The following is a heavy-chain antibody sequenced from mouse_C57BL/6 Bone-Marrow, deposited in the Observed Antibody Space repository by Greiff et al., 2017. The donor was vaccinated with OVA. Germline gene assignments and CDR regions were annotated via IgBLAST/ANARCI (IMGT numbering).Heavy chain of an antibody. D-gene: IGHD4-1*01. Sequence: QVQLQQSGPGLVQPSQSLSITCTVSGFSLTSYGVHWVRQSPGKGLEWLGVIWSGGSTDYNAAFISRLSISKDNSKSQVFFKMNSLQADDTAIYYCAGLTGGWYFDVWGTGTTVTVSS. V-gene: IGHV2-2*01. CDR2: IWSGGST. CDR1: GFSLTSYG. CDR3: AGLTGGWYFDV. J-gene: IGHJ1*03.